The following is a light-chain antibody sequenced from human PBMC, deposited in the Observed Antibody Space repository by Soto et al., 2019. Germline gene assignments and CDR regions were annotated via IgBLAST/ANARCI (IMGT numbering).Light chain of an antibody. V-gene: IGLV1-51*01. CDR2: DDN. Sequence: QSVLTQPPSVSAAPGQTVTISCSGSSSNIGNNRVSWYQQLPGTAPKLLIYDDNNRPSGIPDRFSGSKSGTSATLGITGLQTGDEADYYCGTWDSSLSAGVFGGGTKLTVL. CDR3: GTWDSSLSAGV. J-gene: IGLJ2*01. CDR1: SSNIGNNR.